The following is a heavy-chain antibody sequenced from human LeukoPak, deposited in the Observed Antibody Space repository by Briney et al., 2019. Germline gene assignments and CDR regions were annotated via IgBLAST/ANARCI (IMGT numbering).Heavy chain of an antibody. J-gene: IGHJ4*02. CDR1: GFPFSTYW. CDR3: ARDRITGTF. D-gene: IGHD1-7*01. V-gene: IGHV3-74*01. CDR2: VNTDGSST. Sequence: GGSLRLSCAGSGFPFSTYWIHWVRQTPGKGLVWVSRVNTDGSSTNYADSVKGRFTVSRDNAKNTLYLQMNSLRAEDTAVYYCARDRITGTFWGQGTLVTVSS.